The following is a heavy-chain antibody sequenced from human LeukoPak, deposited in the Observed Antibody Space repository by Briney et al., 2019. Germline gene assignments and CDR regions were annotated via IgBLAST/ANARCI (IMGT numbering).Heavy chain of an antibody. D-gene: IGHD3-22*01. CDR3: AKLPYYYDSSAYRY. CDR2: IWYDGSNK. Sequence: PGGSLRLSCAASGFTFSSYGMHWVRQAPGKGLEWVAVIWYDGSNKYYADSVKGRFTISRDNSKNTLYLQMNSLRAEDTAVYYCAKLPYYYDSSAYRYWGQGTLVTVSS. CDR1: GFTFSSYG. V-gene: IGHV3-33*06. J-gene: IGHJ4*02.